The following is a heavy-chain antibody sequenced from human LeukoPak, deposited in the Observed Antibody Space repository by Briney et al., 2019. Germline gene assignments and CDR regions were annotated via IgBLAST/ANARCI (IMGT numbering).Heavy chain of an antibody. V-gene: IGHV4-59*01. Sequence: PSETLSLTCTVSGGSISSYYWSWIRQPPGKGLEWIGYIYYSGSTNYNPSLKSRVTISVDTSKNQFSLKLSSVTAADTAVYYCARGGAHYDFWSGYYSPYYGMDVWGQGTTVTVSS. D-gene: IGHD3-3*01. CDR2: IYYSGST. CDR1: GGSISSYY. CDR3: ARGGAHYDFWSGYYSPYYGMDV. J-gene: IGHJ6*02.